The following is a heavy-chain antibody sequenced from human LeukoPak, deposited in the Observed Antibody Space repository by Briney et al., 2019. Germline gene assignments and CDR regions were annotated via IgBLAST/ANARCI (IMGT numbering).Heavy chain of an antibody. Sequence: PSETLSLTCAVHGGPFSGYYWSWIRQPPGKGLEWIGEINHSGSTNYNPSLKSRVAISVDTSKNQFSLKLSSVTAADTAVYYCARGRVFDYWGQGTLSPSPQ. CDR2: INHSGST. J-gene: IGHJ4*02. V-gene: IGHV4-34*01. CDR1: GGPFSGYY. D-gene: IGHD3-10*01. CDR3: ARGRVFDY.